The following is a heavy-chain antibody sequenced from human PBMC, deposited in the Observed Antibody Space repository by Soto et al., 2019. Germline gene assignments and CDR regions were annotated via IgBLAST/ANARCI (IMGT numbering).Heavy chain of an antibody. V-gene: IGHV3-11*01. CDR3: ARDWGALLDP. CDR2: ISGSGNTI. CDR1: GFMFGDSY. J-gene: IGHJ5*02. Sequence: QVQLVGSGGNLVKPGGSLRLSCVASGFMFGDSYMSWIRQAPGKGLEWLAYISGSGNTIQYADSVKGRFTVSRDNAQSSVFLEMNSVKAEDTGLYFCARDWGALLDPWGQGTLVTVSS. D-gene: IGHD3-16*01.